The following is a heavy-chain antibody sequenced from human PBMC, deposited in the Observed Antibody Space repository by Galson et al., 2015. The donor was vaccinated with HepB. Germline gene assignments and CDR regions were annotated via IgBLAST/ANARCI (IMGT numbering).Heavy chain of an antibody. CDR3: AKDKGMVTRFDY. Sequence: SLRLSCAASGFTFSSYAMRWVRQAPGKGLEWVSAISGSGGSTYYADSVKGRFTISRDNSKNTLYLQMNSLRAEDTAVYYCAKDKGMVTRFDYWGQGTLVTVSS. V-gene: IGHV3-23*01. CDR2: ISGSGGST. CDR1: GFTFSSYA. D-gene: IGHD5-18*01. J-gene: IGHJ4*02.